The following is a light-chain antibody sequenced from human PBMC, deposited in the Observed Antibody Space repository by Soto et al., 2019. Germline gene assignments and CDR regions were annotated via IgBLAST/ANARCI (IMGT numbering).Light chain of an antibody. J-gene: IGKJ1*01. CDR1: QSISSW. Sequence: DLPMTQSPSALCASVGEKVNMTCRASQSISSWLAWYQQKPGKAPKLLIYDASSLESGVPSRFSGSGSGTEFTLTISSLQPDDFATYYCQKYNSYSGTCGQGTTGAIK. CDR2: DAS. V-gene: IGKV1-5*01. CDR3: QKYNSYSGT.